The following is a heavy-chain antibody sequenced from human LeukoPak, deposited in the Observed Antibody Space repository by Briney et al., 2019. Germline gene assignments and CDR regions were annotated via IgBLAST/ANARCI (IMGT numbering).Heavy chain of an antibody. CDR1: GYTFTSYY. J-gene: IGHJ4*02. Sequence: ASVKVSRKASGYTFTSYYLPWVRQPPGKGLDWWGLINPSGGSTSYAQKFQGRVTMTRDMSTSTVYMELSSLRSEDTAVYYCARIPYCSSTSCYTDPGDYWGQGTLVTVSS. CDR2: INPSGGST. V-gene: IGHV1-46*01. D-gene: IGHD2-2*02. CDR3: ARIPYCSSTSCYTDPGDY.